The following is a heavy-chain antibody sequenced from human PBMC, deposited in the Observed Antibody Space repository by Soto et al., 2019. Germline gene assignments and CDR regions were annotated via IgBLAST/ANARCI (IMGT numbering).Heavy chain of an antibody. CDR2: ISRSGSSI. CDR3: GRDWSGPDS. J-gene: IGHJ5*01. CDR1: GFIFNNYD. D-gene: IGHD3-3*01. V-gene: IGHV3-21*01. Sequence: GSLRLSCAASGFIFNNYDMIWVRQAPGEGLEWVSSISRSGSSIYYADSVKGRFTVSRDNAEASLYLQMNSLRAEDAAVYYCGRDWSGPDSWGQGTLVTVSS.